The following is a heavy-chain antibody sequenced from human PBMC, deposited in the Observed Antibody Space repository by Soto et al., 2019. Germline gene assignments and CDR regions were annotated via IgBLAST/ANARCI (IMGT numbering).Heavy chain of an antibody. CDR1: GSSINTYA. J-gene: IGHJ4*02. CDR2: ISASGTAT. CDR3: AKDLRLELRTGDY. D-gene: IGHD1-7*01. V-gene: IGHV3-23*01. Sequence: EVQLLESGGGLIQPGGSLRLSCAASGSSINTYAMTWVRQAPGKGLEWVSLISASGTATYYADSVKGRFTISRDNSKSMVYLQMNSLRADDTAVYFCAKDLRLELRTGDYWGQGTLVTVSS.